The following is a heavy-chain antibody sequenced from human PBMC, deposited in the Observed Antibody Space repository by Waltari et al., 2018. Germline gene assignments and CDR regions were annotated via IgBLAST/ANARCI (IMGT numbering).Heavy chain of an antibody. CDR3: ARVNKGYCTNGVCFHNWFDP. CDR2: IYYSGST. V-gene: IGHV4-31*01. Sequence: QVQLQESGPGLVKPSQTLSLTCTVSGGSISSGGYYWSWIRQHPGKGLEWIGYIYYSGSTYYNPSLKILVTISVCTSKNQFSLKLSSVTAADTAVYYCARVNKGYCTNGVCFHNWFDPWGQGTLVTVSS. CDR1: GGSISSGGYY. D-gene: IGHD2-8*01. J-gene: IGHJ5*02.